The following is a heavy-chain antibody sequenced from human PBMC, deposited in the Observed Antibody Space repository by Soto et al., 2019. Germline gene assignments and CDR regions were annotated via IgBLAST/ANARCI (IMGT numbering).Heavy chain of an antibody. CDR2: ISSSSSTI. Sequence: GGSLRLSCAASGFTFSSYSMNWVRQAPGKGLEWVSYISSSSSTIYYADSVKGRFTISRDNAKNSLYLQMNSLRDEDTAVYYCARVQTYYDFWSGYYTPLDYWGQGTLVTVSS. D-gene: IGHD3-3*01. CDR3: ARVQTYYDFWSGYYTPLDY. V-gene: IGHV3-48*02. CDR1: GFTFSSYS. J-gene: IGHJ4*02.